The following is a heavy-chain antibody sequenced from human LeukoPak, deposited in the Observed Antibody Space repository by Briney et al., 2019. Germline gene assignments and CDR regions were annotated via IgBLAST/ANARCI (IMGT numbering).Heavy chain of an antibody. V-gene: IGHV4-39*07. D-gene: IGHD3-10*01. CDR1: GVSISSSNSY. J-gene: IGHJ4*02. Sequence: PSETLSLTCTVSGVSISSSNSYWGWIRQPPGKGLEWIGSIYYSGSTYYNPSLKSRVTISVDTSKNQFSLKLSSVTAADTAVYYCARALLWFGELSPYYFDYWGQGTLVTVSS. CDR2: IYYSGST. CDR3: ARALLWFGELSPYYFDY.